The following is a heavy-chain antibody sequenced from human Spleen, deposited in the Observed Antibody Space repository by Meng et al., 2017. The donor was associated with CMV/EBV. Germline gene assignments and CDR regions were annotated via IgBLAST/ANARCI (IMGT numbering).Heavy chain of an antibody. D-gene: IGHD6-6*01. CDR2: IYTGGTT. CDR3: ARDTRSYSSSSGLTSYHGMDV. V-gene: IGHV3-66*01. Sequence: GESLKISCVASGFTINTFYMSWVRQAPGKGLEYISAIYTGGTTYYADSVKGRFTISRDNFMDTIYLHMNRLTADDTAVYYCARDTRSYSSSSGLTSYHGMDVWGRGTTVTVSS. CDR1: GFTINTFY. J-gene: IGHJ6*02.